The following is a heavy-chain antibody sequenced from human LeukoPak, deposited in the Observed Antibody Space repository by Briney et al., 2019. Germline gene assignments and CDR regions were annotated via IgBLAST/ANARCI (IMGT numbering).Heavy chain of an antibody. CDR1: GGSFSGYY. V-gene: IGHV4-34*01. J-gene: IGHJ4*02. CDR2: INHSGST. CDR3: ARGVYGDRLDY. Sequence: SETLSLTCAVYGGSFSGYYWSWIRQPPGKGLDCIGEINHSGSTNYNPSLKSRVTISVDTSKNQFSLKLSSVTAADTAVYYCARGVYGDRLDYWGQGTLVTVSS. D-gene: IGHD4-17*01.